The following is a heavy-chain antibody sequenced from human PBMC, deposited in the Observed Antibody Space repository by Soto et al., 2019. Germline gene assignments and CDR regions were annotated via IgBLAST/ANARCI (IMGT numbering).Heavy chain of an antibody. Sequence: QVQLQESGPGLVKPSETLSLTCTVSGGSISSYYWSWIRQPPGKGLEWIGYIYYSGSTNYNPSLKSRVTISVDTSKNQFSLKLSSVTAADTAVYYCARVEVVAPNIVDPWGQGTLVTVSS. CDR1: GGSISSYY. V-gene: IGHV4-59*01. CDR3: ARVEVVAPNIVDP. CDR2: IYYSGST. J-gene: IGHJ5*02. D-gene: IGHD3-22*01.